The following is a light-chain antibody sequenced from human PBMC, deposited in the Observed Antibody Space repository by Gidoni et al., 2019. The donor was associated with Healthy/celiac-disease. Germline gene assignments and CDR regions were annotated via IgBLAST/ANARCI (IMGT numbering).Light chain of an antibody. CDR1: QSVSSN. CDR3: QQYNNWPPWT. V-gene: IGKV3-15*01. CDR2: GAS. J-gene: IGKJ1*01. Sequence: EIVMTQSPATLSVSPGERATLSCRASQSVSSNLAWYQQKPGQAPRLLIYGASTRATGIPARFSGSGSGKEFTLTISSLQSEDVAVYYWQQYNNWPPWTFGQGTKVEIK.